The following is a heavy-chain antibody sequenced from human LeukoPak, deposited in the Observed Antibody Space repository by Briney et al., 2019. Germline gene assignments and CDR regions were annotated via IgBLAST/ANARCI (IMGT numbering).Heavy chain of an antibody. CDR1: GFTFSIYW. Sequence: GGSLRLSCAASGFTFSIYWMHWVRQPPGKGLVWVSRINNDGSSTSYAASVKGPFTISRDNAKNTLYLQMNSLRAEDTAVYYCARDEDWSGYYGAFDIWGQGKMVTVSS. J-gene: IGHJ3*02. V-gene: IGHV3-74*01. CDR2: INNDGSST. D-gene: IGHD3-3*01. CDR3: ARDEDWSGYYGAFDI.